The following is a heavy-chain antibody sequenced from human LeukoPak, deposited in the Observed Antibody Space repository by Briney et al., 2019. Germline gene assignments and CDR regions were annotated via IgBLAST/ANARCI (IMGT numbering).Heavy chain of an antibody. D-gene: IGHD5-12*01. Sequence: GGSLGLSCAASGFTFSNYVMSWVRQAPGKGLEWVSAISGSAGNIYYADSVKGRFTISRDNSKNTLYLQMNSLRAEDTAVYYCAKDPVTATPSPTYGMDVWGQGTTVTVSS. CDR1: GFTFSNYV. V-gene: IGHV3-23*01. CDR3: AKDPVTATPSPTYGMDV. CDR2: ISGSAGNI. J-gene: IGHJ6*02.